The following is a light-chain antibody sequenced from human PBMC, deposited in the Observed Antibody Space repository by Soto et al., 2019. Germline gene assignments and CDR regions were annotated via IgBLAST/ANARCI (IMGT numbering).Light chain of an antibody. J-gene: IGKJ1*01. CDR2: KIS. CDR1: QSLVYSDGNTY. V-gene: IGKV2-24*01. CDR3: LQATEFTWT. Sequence: IVITQTPISSPVTLGQPASISCRSSQSLVYSDGNTYLSWLQQRPGQPPRLLIYKISNLLSGVPDRFSGSGAGTDFTLKIRRVEAEDVGLDYCLQATEFTWTFGQGNRVEIK.